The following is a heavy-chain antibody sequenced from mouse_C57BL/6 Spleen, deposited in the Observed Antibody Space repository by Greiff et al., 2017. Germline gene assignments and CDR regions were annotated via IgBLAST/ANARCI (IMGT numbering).Heavy chain of an antibody. CDR3: ARGVYYGSGYFDY. V-gene: IGHV1-82*01. Sequence: LQESGPELVKPGASVKISCKASGYAFSSSWMNWVKQRPGKGLAWIGRIYPGDGDTNYNGKFTGKATLTADKSSSTAYMQLSSLTSEDSAVYFCARGVYYGSGYFDYWGQGTTLTVSS. CDR1: GYAFSSSW. CDR2: IYPGDGDT. J-gene: IGHJ2*01. D-gene: IGHD1-1*01.